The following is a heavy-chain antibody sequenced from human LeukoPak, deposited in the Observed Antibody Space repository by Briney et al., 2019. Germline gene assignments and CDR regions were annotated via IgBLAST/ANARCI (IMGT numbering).Heavy chain of an antibody. V-gene: IGHV1-18*01. CDR2: ISAYNGNT. Sequence: ASVKVSCKAFGYTFTSYGISWVRQAPGQGLEWMGWISAYNGNTNYAQKLQGRVTMTTDTSTSTAYMELRSLRSDDTAVYYCARVVVVPAALYYYYYMDVWGKGTTVTVSS. CDR3: ARVVVVPAALYYYYYMDV. J-gene: IGHJ6*03. CDR1: GYTFTSYG. D-gene: IGHD2-2*01.